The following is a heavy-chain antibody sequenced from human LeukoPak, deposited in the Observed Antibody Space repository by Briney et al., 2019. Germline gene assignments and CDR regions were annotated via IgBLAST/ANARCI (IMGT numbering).Heavy chain of an antibody. Sequence: GGSLRLSCAASGFTFSDYYMSWIRQAPGKGLEWVSYISSSSSYTNYADSVKGRFTISRDNAKNSLYLQMNSLRAEDTAVYYCARFSQRTKGWFGEFYNWFDPWGQGTLVTVSS. CDR3: ARFSQRTKGWFGEFYNWFDP. CDR2: ISSSSSYT. J-gene: IGHJ5*02. D-gene: IGHD3-10*01. V-gene: IGHV3-11*03. CDR1: GFTFSDYY.